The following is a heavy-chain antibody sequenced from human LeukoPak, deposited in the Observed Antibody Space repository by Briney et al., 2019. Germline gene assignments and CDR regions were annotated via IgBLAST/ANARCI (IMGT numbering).Heavy chain of an antibody. V-gene: IGHV4-4*07. CDR3: ARFKPPVIFAGPGYFDY. J-gene: IGHJ4*02. D-gene: IGHD3-10*01. Sequence: SETLSLTCTVSGGSISSCYWSWIRQPAGKGLEWIGRIYTSGSTNYNPSLKSRVTISVDKSKNQFSLKLSSVTAADTAVYYCARFKPPVIFAGPGYFDYWGQGTLVTVSS. CDR2: IYTSGST. CDR1: GGSISSCY.